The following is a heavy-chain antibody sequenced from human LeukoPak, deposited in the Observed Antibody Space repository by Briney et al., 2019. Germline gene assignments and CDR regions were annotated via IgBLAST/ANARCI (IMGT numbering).Heavy chain of an antibody. CDR1: GFTFSSYS. CDR3: TKDRAYSGSSGEDY. V-gene: IGHV3-21*04. Sequence: GGSLRLSCAASGFTFSSYSMNWVRQAPGKGLEWVSSISSSSSYIYYADSVKGRFTISRDNAKNSLYLQMNSLRAEDTAVYYCTKDRAYSGSSGEDYWGQGTLVTVSS. CDR2: ISSSSSYI. J-gene: IGHJ4*02. D-gene: IGHD1-26*01.